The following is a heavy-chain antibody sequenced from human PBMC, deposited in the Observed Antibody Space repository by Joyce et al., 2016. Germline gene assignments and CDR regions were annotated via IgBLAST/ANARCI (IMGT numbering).Heavy chain of an antibody. CDR3: TTPSCAN. J-gene: IGHJ4*02. D-gene: IGHD2-2*01. CDR2: INSDDSRI. Sequence: EVHLVESGGGLVQPGGSLSRSCAASGIIFSSKEMNWVRQAPGKGLEWISSINSDDSRIHYADSVRGRFTISRDNARNSLYLEMNYLRVEDTAIYYCTTPSCANWGQGSLVTVSS. CDR1: GIIFSSKE. V-gene: IGHV3-48*03.